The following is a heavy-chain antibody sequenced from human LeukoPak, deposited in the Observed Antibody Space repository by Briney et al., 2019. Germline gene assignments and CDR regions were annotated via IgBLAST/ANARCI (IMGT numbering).Heavy chain of an antibody. J-gene: IGHJ5*02. Sequence: ASVKVSCKASGYTFTDYYMHWLRQAPGQGLEWMGRINPNNGDTNYAQKFQGRITMTRDTSTSTVYMELSSLRPEDTAVYYCARRNSPWGQGTLVTVSS. V-gene: IGHV1-2*06. D-gene: IGHD1-14*01. CDR3: ARRNSP. CDR2: INPNNGDT. CDR1: GYTFTDYY.